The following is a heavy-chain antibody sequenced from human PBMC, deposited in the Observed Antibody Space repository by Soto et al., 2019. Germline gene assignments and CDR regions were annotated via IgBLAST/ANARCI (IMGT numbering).Heavy chain of an antibody. D-gene: IGHD5-12*01. CDR2: IIPIFGTT. CDR3: ARDLGGGYDPGDY. V-gene: IGHV1-69*14. J-gene: IGHJ4*02. CDR1: GDIFSGYS. Sequence: QVQLVQSGAEVKKPGSSVKVSCKTSGDIFSGYSISWVRQAPGQGLEWMGGIIPIFGTTNSAQRFHGRVTTTADKSTSTVYMELYSLKSEDTAVYYCARDLGGGYDPGDYWGQGTLVTVSS.